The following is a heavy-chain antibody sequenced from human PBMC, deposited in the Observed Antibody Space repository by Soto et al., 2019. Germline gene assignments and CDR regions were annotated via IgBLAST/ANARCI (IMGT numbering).Heavy chain of an antibody. J-gene: IGHJ5*01. Sequence: PSETLSLTYSVSGGSISTGVWYWSWVRDHPGKGLEWIGDIYYRGTTSYNPSLGSRVAISRDTSKNQVSLKVNSVTAADTAVYYCARVSAGGTRWFDSWGQGIRVTVSS. CDR1: GGSISTGVWY. V-gene: IGHV4-31*03. CDR3: ARVSAGGTRWFDS. D-gene: IGHD6-13*01. CDR2: IYYRGTT.